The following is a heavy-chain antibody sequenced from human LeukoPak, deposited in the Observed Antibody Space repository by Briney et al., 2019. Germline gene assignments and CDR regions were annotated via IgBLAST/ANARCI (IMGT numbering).Heavy chain of an antibody. J-gene: IGHJ6*03. CDR2: INPNSGGT. D-gene: IGHD3-3*01. CDR3: ARDGTSDFWSGYSTRHYYMDV. V-gene: IGHV1-2*02. CDR1: GYTFTGYY. Sequence: GASVKVSCKASGYTFTGYYMHWVRQAPGQGLEWMGWINPNSGGTNYAQKFQGRVTMTRDTSISTAYMELSRLRSDDTAVYYCARDGTSDFWSGYSTRHYYMDVWGKGTTVTVSS.